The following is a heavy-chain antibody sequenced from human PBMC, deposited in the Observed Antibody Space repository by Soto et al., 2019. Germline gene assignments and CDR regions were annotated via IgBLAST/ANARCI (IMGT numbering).Heavy chain of an antibody. D-gene: IGHD2-2*01. Sequence: EVQLVESGGGLVKPEGSLRLSCVASGFTFSNYNMNWVRQAPGKGLEWVSSISSGSNYIVYADSMKGRFTISRDNAKNSLYMEMSSLRVENTAVDFCARNDEGGSRLWGQGTLVTVSS. V-gene: IGHV3-21*01. CDR1: GFTFSNYN. CDR2: ISSGSNYI. J-gene: IGHJ4*02. CDR3: ARNDEGGSRL.